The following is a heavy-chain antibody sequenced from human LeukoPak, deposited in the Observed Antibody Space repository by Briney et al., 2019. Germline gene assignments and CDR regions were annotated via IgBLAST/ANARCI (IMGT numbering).Heavy chain of an antibody. CDR1: GYTFTSYD. J-gene: IGHJ5*02. CDR3: ARDNSVEDTAWWFDP. CDR2: MNPNRGNT. V-gene: IGHV1-8*03. D-gene: IGHD4-23*01. Sequence: GSVKVSCKASGYTFTSYDINWVRQATGQGLEWMGWMNPNRGNTDYAQKFQGRVTITRNTSISTAYMELSSLRSEDTAVYSCARDNSVEDTAWWFDPWGQRALVTVSS.